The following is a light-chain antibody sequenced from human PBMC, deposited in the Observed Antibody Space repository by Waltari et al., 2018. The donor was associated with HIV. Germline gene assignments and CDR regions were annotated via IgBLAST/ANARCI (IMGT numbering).Light chain of an antibody. J-gene: IGLJ3*02. CDR2: RNN. CDR3: ATWDDSLSGLWV. CDR1: SSNIGSNY. Sequence: QSVLTQPPSASGTPGQRVTISCSGSSSNIGSNYVYWYQQLPGTAPKLLIYRNNRRPSGGPDRFSGSKSGTSASLAISGLRSEDEADYYCATWDDSLSGLWVFGGGTKLTVL. V-gene: IGLV1-47*01.